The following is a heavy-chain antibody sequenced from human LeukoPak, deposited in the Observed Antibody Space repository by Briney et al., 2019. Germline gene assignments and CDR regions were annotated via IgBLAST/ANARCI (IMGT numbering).Heavy chain of an antibody. CDR2: ISSSGSTI. D-gene: IGHD2-15*01. CDR3: ARDCSGGSCYDYYYYGMDV. J-gene: IGHJ6*04. CDR1: GFTFSSYE. Sequence: GGSLRLSCAASGFTFSSYEMNWVSQAPGKGLEWVSYISSSGSTIYYADSVKGRFTISRDNAKNSLYLQMNSLRAEDTAVYYCARDCSGGSCYDYYYYGMDVWGKGTTVTVSS. V-gene: IGHV3-48*03.